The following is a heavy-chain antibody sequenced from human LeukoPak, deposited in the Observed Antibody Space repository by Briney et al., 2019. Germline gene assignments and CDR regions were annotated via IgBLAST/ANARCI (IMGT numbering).Heavy chain of an antibody. CDR3: AXRNXASSWYPYYYYYGMDV. CDR1: GGSISSYY. D-gene: IGHD6-13*01. V-gene: IGHV4-59*08. J-gene: IGHJ6*02. CDR2: IYYSGST. Sequence: SETLSLTCTVSGGSISSYYWSWIRQPPGKGLEWIGYIYYSGSTNYNPSLKSRVTISVDTSKNQFSLKLSSVTAADTAVYYCAXRNXASSWYPYYYYYGMDVWGQGTTVTVSS.